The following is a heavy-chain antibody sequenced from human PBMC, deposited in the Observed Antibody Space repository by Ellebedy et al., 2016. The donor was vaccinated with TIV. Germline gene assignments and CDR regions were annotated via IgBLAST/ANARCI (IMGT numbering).Heavy chain of an antibody. CDR3: ARKGTSLPLDY. D-gene: IGHD2-2*01. J-gene: IGHJ4*02. V-gene: IGHV1-18*01. CDR2: ISANNGDT. CDR1: GFTFTSYG. Sequence: AASAKVSCKASGFTFTSYGFTWVRQAPGQGLEWMGWISANNGDTHYAQKVQGRVTMTTDTSTSTAYMEVRSLRSDDTAVYYCARKGTSLPLDYWGQGTLVTVSS.